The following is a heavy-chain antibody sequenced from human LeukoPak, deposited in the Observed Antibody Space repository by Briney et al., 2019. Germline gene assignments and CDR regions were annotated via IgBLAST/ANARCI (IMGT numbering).Heavy chain of an antibody. CDR3: AKIAGAAGTRDY. V-gene: IGHV3-23*01. D-gene: IGHD6-13*01. CDR2: ISGSGGST. CDR1: GFTFSSYG. J-gene: IGHJ4*02. Sequence: GGSLRLSCAASGFTFSSYGMSWVRQAPGKGLECVSVISGSGGSTYYADSVKGRFTISRDNSKNTLYLQMNSLRAEDTAVYYCAKIAGAAGTRDYWGQGTLVTVSS.